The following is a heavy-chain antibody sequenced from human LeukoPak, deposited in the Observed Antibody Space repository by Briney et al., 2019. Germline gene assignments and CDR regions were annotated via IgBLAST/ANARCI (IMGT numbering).Heavy chain of an antibody. Sequence: PGGSLRLSCAASGFTFGTYAMHWVRQAPGKGLEYVSVISSNGVSTYYANSVKGRFTISRDNSKNTLYLQMGSLRAEDMAVYYCARRLSSSGWYYFDSWGQGTLVTVSS. CDR2: ISSNGVST. D-gene: IGHD6-19*01. V-gene: IGHV3-64*01. CDR1: GFTFGTYA. CDR3: ARRLSSSGWYYFDS. J-gene: IGHJ4*02.